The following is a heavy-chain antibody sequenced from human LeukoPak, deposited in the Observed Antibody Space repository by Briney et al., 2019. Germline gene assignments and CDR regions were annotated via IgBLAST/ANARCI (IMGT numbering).Heavy chain of an antibody. CDR1: GYTFTGYY. CDR2: INPNSDGT. J-gene: IGHJ5*02. V-gene: IGHV1-2*02. Sequence: ASVKVSCKASGYTFTGYYMHWVRQAPGQGLEWMGWINPNSDGTNYAQKFQGRVTMTRDTSISTAYIELSRLRSDDTAVYYCARGGNYYDISFDPWGQGTLVTVSS. D-gene: IGHD3-22*01. CDR3: ARGGNYYDISFDP.